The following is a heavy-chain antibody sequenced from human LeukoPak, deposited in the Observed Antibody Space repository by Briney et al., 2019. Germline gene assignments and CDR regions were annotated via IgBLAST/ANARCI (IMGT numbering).Heavy chain of an antibody. CDR1: GFTFSSYG. D-gene: IGHD1-26*01. Sequence: QPGRSLRLSCAASGFTFSSYGMHWVRQAPGKGLEWVAAISYDGSNKNYADSVKGRFTISRDNSKNTLYLQMNSLRVEDTAVYYCAKDRYSGSYLQTGPCAHWGQGTLVTVSS. CDR2: ISYDGSNK. J-gene: IGHJ4*02. V-gene: IGHV3-30*18. CDR3: AKDRYSGSYLQTGPCAH.